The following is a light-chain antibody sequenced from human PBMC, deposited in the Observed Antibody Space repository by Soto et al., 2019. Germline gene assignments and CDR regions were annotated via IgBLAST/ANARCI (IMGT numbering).Light chain of an antibody. J-gene: IGLJ2*01. CDR1: SSDIGTYNY. V-gene: IGLV2-14*03. CDR2: DVR. CDR3: SAYTTSNIMI. Sequence: QSVLTQPASVSGSPGQSITISCVGSSSDIGTYNYVAWYQQHPGKVPKLLIYDVRERPSGVPQRFTGSKSGITASLTISGLQAEDEADYYCSAYTTSNIMIFGGGTKVTVL.